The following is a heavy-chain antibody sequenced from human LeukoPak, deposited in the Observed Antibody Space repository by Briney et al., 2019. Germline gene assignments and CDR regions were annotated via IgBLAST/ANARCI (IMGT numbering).Heavy chain of an antibody. Sequence: PGGSLRLSCAASGFTFSSYWMSWVRQAPGKGLEWVANIKQDGSEKYYVDSVKGRFTISRDNAKNSLYLQMNSLRAEDTAVYYCARDQTVLRSLEWFHYWGQGTLFTVSS. J-gene: IGHJ4*02. D-gene: IGHD3-3*01. CDR2: IKQDGSEK. CDR1: GFTFSSYW. V-gene: IGHV3-7*01. CDR3: ARDQTVLRSLEWFHY.